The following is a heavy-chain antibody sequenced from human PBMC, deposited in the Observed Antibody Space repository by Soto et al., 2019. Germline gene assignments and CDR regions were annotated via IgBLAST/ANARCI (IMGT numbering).Heavy chain of an antibody. D-gene: IGHD2-2*01. V-gene: IGHV3-23*01. J-gene: IGHJ4*02. CDR2: ITGSGGST. CDR3: AXGSSTSRXYXXXY. Sequence: GGSLRLSCAASGFTFSSYAMIWVRQAPGKGLEWVSAITGSGGSTYYADSVKGRFTISRDNSKNTLYVQMNSLRVDDTAVYYCAXGSSTSRXYXXXYXGQGIXVTX. CDR1: GFTFSSYA.